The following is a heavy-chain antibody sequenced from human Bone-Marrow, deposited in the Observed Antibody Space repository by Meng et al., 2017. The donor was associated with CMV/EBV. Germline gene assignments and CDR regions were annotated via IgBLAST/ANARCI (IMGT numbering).Heavy chain of an antibody. CDR1: GFTFTTSA. Sequence: SVKVSCKASGFTFTTSAVQWVRQARGQRLEWIGWIVVGSGHTNYAQKFQERVTITRDMSTSTAYMEVSSLRSEDTGVYYGAASFSYNSSGYYGMDVWGQGTTVTVSS. D-gene: IGHD6-13*01. CDR2: IVVGSGHT. J-gene: IGHJ6*02. V-gene: IGHV1-58*01. CDR3: AASFSYNSSGYYGMDV.